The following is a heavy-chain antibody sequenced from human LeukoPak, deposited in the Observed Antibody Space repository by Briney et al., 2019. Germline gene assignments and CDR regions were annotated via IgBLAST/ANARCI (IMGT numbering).Heavy chain of an antibody. CDR1: GGSISSSSYY. D-gene: IGHD3-10*02. Sequence: SETLSLTCTVSGGSISSSSYYWVWIRQPPGKGLEWIGSFYYSGSTYYNPSLKSRVTISVDTSKNQFSLKLYSVTAADTAVYYCARGTMFFYYYYMDVWGKGTTVAVSS. CDR3: ARGTMFFYYYYMDV. CDR2: FYYSGST. V-gene: IGHV4-39*07. J-gene: IGHJ6*03.